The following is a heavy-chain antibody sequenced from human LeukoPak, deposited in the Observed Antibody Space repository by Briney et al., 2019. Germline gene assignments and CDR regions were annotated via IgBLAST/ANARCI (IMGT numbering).Heavy chain of an antibody. CDR3: AKDRGWDILTDLPDY. CDR1: GFTFSSYG. V-gene: IGHV3-30*02. J-gene: IGHJ4*02. D-gene: IGHD3-9*01. CDR2: IRYDGSNK. Sequence: PGGSLRLSCAASGFTFSSYGMHWVRQAPGKGLEWVAFIRYDGSNKYYADSVKGRFTISRDNSKNTLYLQMNSLRAEDTAVYYCAKDRGWDILTDLPDYWGQGTLVTVSS.